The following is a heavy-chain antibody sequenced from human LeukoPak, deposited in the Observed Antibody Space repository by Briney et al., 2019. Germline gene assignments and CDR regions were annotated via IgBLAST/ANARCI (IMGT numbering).Heavy chain of an antibody. D-gene: IGHD3-16*01. Sequence: GGSLRLSCAASGFVFSGYAMAWVRQTATKGLEWVSTIDHRGLNTHYSDSVQGRLTISRDNSRDTLYLQMESLSAEDTAVYFCVRDVGGMPFFDFWGRGTLVIVSS. CDR3: VRDVGGMPFFDF. J-gene: IGHJ4*02. CDR1: GFVFSGYA. V-gene: IGHV3-23*01. CDR2: IDHRGLNT.